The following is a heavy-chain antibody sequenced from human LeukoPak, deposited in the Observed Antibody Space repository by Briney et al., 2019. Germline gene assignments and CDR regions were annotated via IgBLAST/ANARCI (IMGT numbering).Heavy chain of an antibody. Sequence: PGGSLRLSCAAYGFTFSSYAMNWVRQAPGKGLEWVSLITNNGGTTYYEDSVKGRFTISRDNSKNTLYMQMHNVRADDTALYYCARGSQYNRGHIDYWGQGTLVTVSS. CDR3: ARGSQYNRGHIDY. V-gene: IGHV3-23*01. CDR1: GFTFSSYA. D-gene: IGHD1-14*01. CDR2: ITNNGGTT. J-gene: IGHJ4*02.